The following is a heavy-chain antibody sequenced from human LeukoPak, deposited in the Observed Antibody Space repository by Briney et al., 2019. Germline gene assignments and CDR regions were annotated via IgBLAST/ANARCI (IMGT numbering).Heavy chain of an antibody. CDR3: AAPPYGHHVDYYYYYMDV. CDR2: IYSCCNT. Sequence: PGGSLRLSCEASGFTFDDYAMHWVRQARGRGVEWVSVIYSCCNTYYSDSVRGRFTISRDNSQNTLYLQMNSLRVDDTALYFCAAPPYGHHVDYYYYYMDVWGKGTTVTVSS. V-gene: IGHV3-53*01. D-gene: IGHD3-10*01. J-gene: IGHJ6*03. CDR1: GFTFDDYA.